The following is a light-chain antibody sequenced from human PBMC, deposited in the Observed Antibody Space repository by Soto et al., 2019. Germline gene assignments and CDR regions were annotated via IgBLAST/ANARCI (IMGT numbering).Light chain of an antibody. J-gene: IGLJ3*02. CDR2: RNN. CDR1: SSNIGSNT. V-gene: IGLV1-44*01. CDR3: AAWDDSLNGGV. Sequence: QSVLTQPPSASGTPGQRVTISCSGSSSNIGSNTVNWYQQLPGTAHKLLIYRNNQRPSGVPDRFSGSKSRTSASLAISGLQSEDEADYYCAAWDDSLNGGVFGGGTKLTVL.